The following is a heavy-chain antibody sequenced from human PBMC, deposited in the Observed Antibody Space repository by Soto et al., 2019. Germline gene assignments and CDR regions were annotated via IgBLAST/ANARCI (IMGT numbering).Heavy chain of an antibody. CDR3: ARGYYGDY. CDR2: IRTYNGNS. V-gene: IGHV1-18*01. CDR1: GYSFTSLG. Sequence: QVQLVQSGAEVKKPGASVKVSCKASGYSFTSLGISWVRQAPGQGPEWMGWIRTYNGNSWYAENLQGRVTMTTDTSTSTVYMELRSLRFDDAAVYYCARGYYGDYWGQGTLITV. J-gene: IGHJ4*02.